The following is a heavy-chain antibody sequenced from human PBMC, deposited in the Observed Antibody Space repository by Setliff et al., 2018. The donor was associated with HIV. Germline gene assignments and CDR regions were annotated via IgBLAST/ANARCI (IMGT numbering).Heavy chain of an antibody. V-gene: IGHV3-48*01. CDR1: GFTFSSYT. D-gene: IGHD3-22*01. CDR2: ISSSGNIK. Sequence: GGSLRLSCVASGFTFSSYTMSWVRQAPGKGLEWVSYISSSGNIKYYADSVKGRFTISRDNSKNTLYLQMNSLRAEDTAVYYCAGDAYDSSGYYYSLDYWGQGTLVTV. J-gene: IGHJ4*02. CDR3: AGDAYDSSGYYYSLDY.